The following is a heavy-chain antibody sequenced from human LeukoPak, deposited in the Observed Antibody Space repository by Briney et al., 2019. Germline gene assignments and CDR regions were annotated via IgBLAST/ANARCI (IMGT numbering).Heavy chain of an antibody. CDR3: ARGRIVVVVAAIRWFDP. V-gene: IGHV4-34*01. D-gene: IGHD2-15*01. CDR2: INHSGST. Sequence: PSETLSLTCAVYGGSFSGYYWSWIRQPPGKGLEWIGEINHSGSTNYNPSLKSRVTISVDTSKNQFSLKLSSVTAADTAVYYCARGRIVVVVAAIRWFDPWGQGTLVTVSS. CDR1: GGSFSGYY. J-gene: IGHJ5*02.